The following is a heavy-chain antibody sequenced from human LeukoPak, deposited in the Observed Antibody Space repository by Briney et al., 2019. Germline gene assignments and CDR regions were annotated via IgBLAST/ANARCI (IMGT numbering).Heavy chain of an antibody. CDR2: IYYSGST. V-gene: IGHV4-39*07. Sequence: SETLSLTCTVSGGSISSSSYYWGWIRQPLGKGLEWIGSIYYSGSTYYNPSLKSRVTISVDTSKNQFSLKLSSVTAADTAVYYCATQEYCSSTSCYSHYYYYMDVWGKGTTVTVSS. J-gene: IGHJ6*03. D-gene: IGHD2-2*02. CDR3: ATQEYCSSTSCYSHYYYYMDV. CDR1: GGSISSSSYY.